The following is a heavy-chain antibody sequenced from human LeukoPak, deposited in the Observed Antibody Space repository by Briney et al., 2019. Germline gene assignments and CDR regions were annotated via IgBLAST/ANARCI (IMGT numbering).Heavy chain of an antibody. CDR2: IKGDGSDK. CDR1: GFTFSSFW. J-gene: IGHJ4*02. CDR3: ARVGLSWARYN. Sequence: PGGSLRHSCAASGFTFSSFWMIWVRQAPGKGLEWVANIKGDGSDKYYVDSVKGRFTISRDNTKNSLYLQMNSLRAEDTAVYYCARVGLSWARYNWGEGNLWSVSS. D-gene: IGHD1-1*01. V-gene: IGHV3-7*01.